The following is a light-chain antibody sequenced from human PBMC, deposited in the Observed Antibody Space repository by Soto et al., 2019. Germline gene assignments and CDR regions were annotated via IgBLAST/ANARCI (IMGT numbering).Light chain of an antibody. CDR2: DVS. V-gene: IGKV3-11*01. Sequence: EIVLAQTPATLSLSPGERVTLSCRASQSVSSSLAWYQQKPGQAPRLLIYDVSTRATGIPARFSGSGSETDFTLTISSLEPGDSAIYYCQQRSKWPLTFGQGTRLEI. CDR3: QQRSKWPLT. CDR1: QSVSSS. J-gene: IGKJ5*01.